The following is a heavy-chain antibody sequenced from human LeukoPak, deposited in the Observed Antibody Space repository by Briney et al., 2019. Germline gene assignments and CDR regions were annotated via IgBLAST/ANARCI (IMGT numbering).Heavy chain of an antibody. CDR2: ISYDGSNK. CDR1: GFTFSSYG. V-gene: IGHV3-30*18. J-gene: IGHJ4*02. CDR3: AKEHYFDY. Sequence: GGSLRLSCAASGFTFSSYGMHWVRQAPGEGLEWVAVISYDGSNKYYADSVKGRFTISRDNSKNTLYLQMNSLRAEDTAVYYCAKEHYFDYWGQGTLVTVSS.